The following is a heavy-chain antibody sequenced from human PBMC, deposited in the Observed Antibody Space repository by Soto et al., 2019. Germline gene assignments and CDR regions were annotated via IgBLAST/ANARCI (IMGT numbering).Heavy chain of an antibody. Sequence: SQTLSLTCAISGDSVSSNSAAWNCSRQSPTRGLEWLGRTYYRSKWYNDYAVSVKSRITINPDTSKNQFSLQLNSVTPEDTAVYYCARDHPVLRFLEWLLTVGWFEPWGQGTLVTVSS. CDR2: TYYRSKWYN. CDR3: ARDHPVLRFLEWLLTVGWFEP. V-gene: IGHV6-1*01. J-gene: IGHJ5*02. CDR1: GDSVSSNSAA. D-gene: IGHD3-3*01.